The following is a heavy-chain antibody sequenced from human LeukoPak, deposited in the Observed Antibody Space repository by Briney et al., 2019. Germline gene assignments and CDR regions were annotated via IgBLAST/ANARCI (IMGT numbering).Heavy chain of an antibody. V-gene: IGHV3-66*01. D-gene: IGHD6-13*01. CDR3: ARGTDRSIAAAGA. CDR2: IYSGGST. Sequence: HPGGSLRLSCAASGFTVSSNYMSWVRQAPGKGLEWVSVIYSGGSTYYADSVKGRFTISRDNSKNTLYLQMNSLRAEDTAVYYCARGTDRSIAAAGAWGQGTLVTVSS. J-gene: IGHJ5*02. CDR1: GFTVSSNY.